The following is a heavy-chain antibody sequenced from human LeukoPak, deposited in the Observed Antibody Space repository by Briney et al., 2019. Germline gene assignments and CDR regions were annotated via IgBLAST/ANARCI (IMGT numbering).Heavy chain of an antibody. CDR2: ISSSSSYI. J-gene: IGHJ3*02. D-gene: IGHD5-12*01. Sequence: PGGSLSLSCAASGFTFSSFSLNWVRRAQGKGLGWVSSISSSSSYIYYADSVKGRFTISRDNSKNTLYLQMNSLRAEDTAVYYCATEILRLEGPDAFDIWGQGTMVTVSS. CDR3: ATEILRLEGPDAFDI. V-gene: IGHV3-21*01. CDR1: GFTFSSFS.